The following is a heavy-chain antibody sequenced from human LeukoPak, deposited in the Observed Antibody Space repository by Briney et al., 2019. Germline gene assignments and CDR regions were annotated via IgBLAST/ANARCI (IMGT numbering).Heavy chain of an antibody. CDR1: GYTFTGYY. V-gene: IGHV1-2*02. CDR2: INPNSGGT. D-gene: IGHD2-15*01. CDR3: ARVSVVVDVFDY. Sequence: ASVNVSRKASGYTFTGYYMHWVRQPPGQGLEWVGWINPNSGGTNYAQKFQGRVTMTRDTSINTAYMELSRLRADDTAVYYCARVSVVVDVFDYWGQGTLVTVSS. J-gene: IGHJ4*02.